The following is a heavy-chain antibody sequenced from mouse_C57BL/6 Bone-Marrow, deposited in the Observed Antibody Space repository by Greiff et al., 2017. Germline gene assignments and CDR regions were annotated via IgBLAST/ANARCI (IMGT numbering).Heavy chain of an antibody. V-gene: IGHV1-50*01. J-gene: IGHJ1*03. CDR3: AREDGDWYFDV. Sequence: VKLMESGAELVKPGASVKLSCKASGYTFTSYWMQWVKQRPGQGLEWIGEIDPSDSSTNYNQQFKGKATLTVDTSSSTAYMQLSSLTSEDSAVDYCAREDGDWYFDVWGTGTTATVSA. CDR2: IDPSDSST. CDR1: GYTFTSYW.